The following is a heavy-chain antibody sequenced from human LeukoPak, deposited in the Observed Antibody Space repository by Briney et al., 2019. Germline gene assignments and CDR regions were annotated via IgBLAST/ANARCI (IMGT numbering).Heavy chain of an antibody. D-gene: IGHD6-19*01. V-gene: IGHV3-72*01. CDR1: GFTFSSYW. Sequence: GSLRLSCAASGFTFSSYWMSWVRQAPGKGLEWVARTRNKANSYSTEYAASVKGRFTISRDESKNSLYLQMNSLRAEDTAVYYCAKDPGSGPRYWGQGTLVTVSS. J-gene: IGHJ4*02. CDR3: AKDPGSGPRY. CDR2: TRNKANSYST.